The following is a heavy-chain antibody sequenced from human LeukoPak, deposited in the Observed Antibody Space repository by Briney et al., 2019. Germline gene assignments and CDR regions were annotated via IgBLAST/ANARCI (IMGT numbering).Heavy chain of an antibody. CDR1: DSSITSTYY. CDR3: ARVLHAPYLIDS. V-gene: IGHV4-38-2*02. D-gene: IGHD2-8*01. CDR2: VFRLQTVRT. Sequence: SVTLPLTCTVSDSSITSTYYWAWFRPPPGKGLEWIATVFRLQTVRTFYNPSLESRVTMSLDPSQNQFSLNLTSVTAADTALYFCARVLHAPYLIDSWGQGTLVTVSS. J-gene: IGHJ4*02.